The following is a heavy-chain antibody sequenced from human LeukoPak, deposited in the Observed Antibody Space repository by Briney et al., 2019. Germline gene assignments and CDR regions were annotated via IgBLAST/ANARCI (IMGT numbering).Heavy chain of an antibody. D-gene: IGHD3/OR15-3a*01. J-gene: IGHJ4*02. V-gene: IGHV3-30*18. CDR3: AKGQLDSGFDY. Sequence: GSLRLSCAASGFTFSSYGMHWVRQAPGKGLEWVAVISYDGSNKYYADSVKGRFTISRDSSKNTLYLQMNSLRAEDTAVYYCAKGQLDSGFDYWGQGTLVTVSS. CDR2: ISYDGSNK. CDR1: GFTFSSYG.